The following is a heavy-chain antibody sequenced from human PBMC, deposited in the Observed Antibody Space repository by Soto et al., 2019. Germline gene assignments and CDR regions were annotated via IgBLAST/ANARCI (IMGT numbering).Heavy chain of an antibody. CDR2: IYYSGST. D-gene: IGHD6-13*01. Sequence: PSETLSLTCTVSGGSISSYYWSWIRQPPGKGLEWIGYIYYSGSTNYNPSLKSRVTISVDTSKNQFSLKLSSVTAADTAVYYCAREGPIAAAGKVSLDPWGQGTLVTVSS. CDR1: GGSISSYY. V-gene: IGHV4-59*01. CDR3: AREGPIAAAGKVSLDP. J-gene: IGHJ5*02.